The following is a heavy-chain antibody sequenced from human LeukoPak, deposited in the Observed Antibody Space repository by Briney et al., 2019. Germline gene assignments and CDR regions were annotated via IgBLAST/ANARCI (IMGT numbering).Heavy chain of an antibody. CDR3: AKDVKAGSWGDYYYYYMDV. CDR2: IRYDGSNK. CDR1: AFTFSRYG. V-gene: IGHV3-30*02. Sequence: GGSLRLSCAASAFTFSRYGMHWVRQAPGKGLEWVAFIRYDGSNKYYADSVNGRFVISRDNSKNTLYLYMNSLRAEDTAVYYCAKDVKAGSWGDYYYYYMDVWGQGTLVTVSS. D-gene: IGHD1-14*01. J-gene: IGHJ6*02.